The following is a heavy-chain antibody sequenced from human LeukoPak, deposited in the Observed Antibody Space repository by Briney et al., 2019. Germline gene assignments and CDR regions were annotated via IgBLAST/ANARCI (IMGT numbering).Heavy chain of an antibody. V-gene: IGHV3-23*01. Sequence: GGSLRLSCAASGFTFKMYAMSWVRQAPGKGLEGVSTISGSGGSTFYAESVKGRFTISRDNSKNTLYLQVNSLRVEDTAIYYCATTSRTIGYWGQGTLVTVSS. CDR2: ISGSGGST. D-gene: IGHD1-14*01. CDR3: ATTSRTIGY. J-gene: IGHJ4*02. CDR1: GFTFKMYA.